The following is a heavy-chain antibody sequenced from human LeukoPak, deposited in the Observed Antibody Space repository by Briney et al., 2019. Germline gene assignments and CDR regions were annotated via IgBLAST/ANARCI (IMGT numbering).Heavy chain of an antibody. J-gene: IGHJ4*02. V-gene: IGHV1-2*02. CDR2: INPNSGGT. D-gene: IGHD2-15*01. CDR1: GYTFTGYY. CDR3: ARVNIVVVVAATGYFDY. Sequence: GASVTVTFKASGYTFTGYYMHWVRQAPGQGLEWMGWINPNSGGTNYEQKFEGRVTMTRDKSISTAYMVLSRLRSDDTAVYYCARVNIVVVVAATGYFDYWGQGTLVTVSS.